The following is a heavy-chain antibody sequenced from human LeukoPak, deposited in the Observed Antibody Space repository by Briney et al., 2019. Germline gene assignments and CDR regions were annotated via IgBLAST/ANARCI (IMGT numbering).Heavy chain of an antibody. D-gene: IGHD3-16*02. V-gene: IGHV4-34*01. CDR2: INHSGST. CDR3: ARGAGDYVWGSYRHYYFDY. CDR1: GGSFSGYY. Sequence: PSETLSLTCAVYGGSFSGYYWSWIRQPPGKGLEWIGEINHSGSTNYNPSLKSRVTISVDTSKNQFSLKLSSVTAADTAVYYCARGAGDYVWGSYRHYYFDYWGQGTLVTVSS. J-gene: IGHJ4*02.